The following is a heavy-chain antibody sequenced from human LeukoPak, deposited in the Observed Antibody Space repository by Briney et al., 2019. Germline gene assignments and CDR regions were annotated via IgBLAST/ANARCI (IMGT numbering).Heavy chain of an antibody. Sequence: GGSLRLSCAASGFTLSSYAMSWVRQAPGKGLEWVSTIGGGGEYTYYADSVKGRFIISRDNSKNTFYLQMNSLRAEDTAVYYCAKVLSGSQVYWGQGTLVTVFS. CDR1: GFTLSSYA. D-gene: IGHD1-26*01. V-gene: IGHV3-23*01. CDR3: AKVLSGSQVY. CDR2: IGGGGEYT. J-gene: IGHJ4*02.